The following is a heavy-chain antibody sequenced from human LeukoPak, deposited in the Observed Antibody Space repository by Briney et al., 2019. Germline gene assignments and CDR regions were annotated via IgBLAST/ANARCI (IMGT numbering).Heavy chain of an antibody. V-gene: IGHV4-61*02. Sequence: SETLSLTCTVSGGSISNSDYYWDWIRQPPGKGLEWIGRIYTSGSTNYNPSLKSRVTMSVDTSKNQFSLKLSSVTAADTAVYYCARELYGYYYYYYMDVWGKGTTVTVSS. CDR3: ARELYGYYYYYYMDV. CDR2: IYTSGST. CDR1: GGSISNSDYY. D-gene: IGHD2/OR15-2a*01. J-gene: IGHJ6*03.